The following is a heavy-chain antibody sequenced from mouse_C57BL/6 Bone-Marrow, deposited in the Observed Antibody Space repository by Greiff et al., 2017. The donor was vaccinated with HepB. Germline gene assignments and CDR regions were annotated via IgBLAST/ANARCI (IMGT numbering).Heavy chain of an antibody. J-gene: IGHJ2*01. V-gene: IGHV5-4*01. CDR3: ARVSYPHYFDY. CDR1: GFTFSSYA. CDR2: ISDGGSYT. D-gene: IGHD2-10*01. Sequence: EVQLQESGGGLVKPGGSLKLSCAASGFTFSSYAMSWVRQTPEKRLEWVATISDGGSYTYYPDNVKGRFTISRDNAKNNLYLQMSHLKSEDTAMYYCARVSYPHYFDYWGQGTTLTVSS.